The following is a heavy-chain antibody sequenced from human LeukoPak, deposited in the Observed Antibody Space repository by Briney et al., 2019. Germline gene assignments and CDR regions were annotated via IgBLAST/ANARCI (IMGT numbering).Heavy chain of an antibody. V-gene: IGHV3-74*01. CDR2: INTDGSST. CDR3: ARGSNSGSYYGSEYFQH. Sequence: GGSLRLSCAASGFTFSSYWMHWVRQAPGKWLVWVSRINTDGSSTSYADSVKGRFTISRDNAKNTLYLQMNSLRAEDTAVYYCARGSNSGSYYGSEYFQHWGQGTLVTVSS. CDR1: GFTFSSYW. J-gene: IGHJ1*01. D-gene: IGHD1-26*01.